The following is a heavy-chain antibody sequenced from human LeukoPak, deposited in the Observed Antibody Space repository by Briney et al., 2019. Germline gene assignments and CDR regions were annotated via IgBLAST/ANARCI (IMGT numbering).Heavy chain of an antibody. CDR2: INPDSDDT. CDR1: GYTFTGFY. J-gene: IGHJ4*02. D-gene: IGHD3-10*01. CDR3: ARDRGPSADSGIYYQYYFTF. Sequence: ASVKVSCKASGYTFTGFYVHWMRQAPGQGLEWMGWINPDSDDTEYQQKFQGRVTMTRDTSIATVYMEMTRLTHDDTAVYYCARDRGPSADSGIYYQYYFTFWGQGTLVTVSS. V-gene: IGHV1-2*02.